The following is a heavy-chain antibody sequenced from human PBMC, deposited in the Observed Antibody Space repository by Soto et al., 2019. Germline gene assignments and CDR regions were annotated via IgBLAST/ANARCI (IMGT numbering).Heavy chain of an antibody. D-gene: IGHD3-10*01. V-gene: IGHV3-15*07. Sequence: GGSLRLSCAASGFTFSNAWMNWVRQAPGKGLEWVGRIKSKTDGGTTDFAAPRKGRFTISGDDSKNTLYLQMNGLKTEDTAVYYCTTYGSETYYRFYWGQGTLVTVSS. CDR3: TTYGSETYYRFY. CDR2: IKSKTDGGTT. J-gene: IGHJ4*02. CDR1: GFTFSNAW.